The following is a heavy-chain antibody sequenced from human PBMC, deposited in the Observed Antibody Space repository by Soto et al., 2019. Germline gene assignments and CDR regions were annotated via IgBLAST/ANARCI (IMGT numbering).Heavy chain of an antibody. D-gene: IGHD2-15*01. CDR3: ARGYTGYCSGGTCYWFDP. CDR2: ISSSASHI. CDR1: GFSFSSYS. V-gene: IGHV3-21*01. J-gene: IGHJ5*02. Sequence: EVQLVESGGGLVKPGGSLRLSCAASGFSFSSYSMNWVRQAPGKGLEWVSSISSSASHINYADSVKGRFTISRDNAKKPLQLQINSLRAEDTAVYYCARGYTGYCSGGTCYWFDPWGQGTLVTVSS.